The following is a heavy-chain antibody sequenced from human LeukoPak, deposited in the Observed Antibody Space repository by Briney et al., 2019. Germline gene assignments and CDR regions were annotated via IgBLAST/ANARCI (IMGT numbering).Heavy chain of an antibody. CDR3: ASNPLDSSGYYSYDY. Sequence: SVKVSCKASGGTFSSYAISWVRQAPGQGLEWMGRIIPIFGTANYAQKFQGRVTITTDESTSTAYMELSSLRSEDAAVYYCASNPLDSSGYYSYDYWGQGTLVTVSS. CDR2: IIPIFGTA. CDR1: GGTFSSYA. J-gene: IGHJ4*02. D-gene: IGHD3-22*01. V-gene: IGHV1-69*05.